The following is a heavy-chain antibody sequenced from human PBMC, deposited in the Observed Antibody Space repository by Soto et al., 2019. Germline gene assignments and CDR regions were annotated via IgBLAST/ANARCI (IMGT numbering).Heavy chain of an antibody. J-gene: IGHJ6*02. CDR3: AREEADHYYHYGMAV. CDR1: GGSISSYY. CDR2: IYYSGST. Sequence: SETLSLSCTVSGGSISSYYWSWIRQPPGKGLEWIGYIYYSGSTNYNPSLKSRVTISVDTSKNQFSLKLSSVTAADTAVYYCAREEADHYYHYGMAVWGQGTTVTVSS. V-gene: IGHV4-59*12.